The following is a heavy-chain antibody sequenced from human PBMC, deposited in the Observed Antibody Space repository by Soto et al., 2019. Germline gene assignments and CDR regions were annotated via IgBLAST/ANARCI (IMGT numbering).Heavy chain of an antibody. D-gene: IGHD5-18*01. Sequence: QVQLQESGPGLVKPSGTLSLTCAVSGGSISSSNWWSWVRQPPGKGLEWIGEIYHSGSTNYNPSRKSRVTIAVDKSKNQFSLKLSSVTAADTAVYYCARREGAPGGYSFPYGMDVWGQGTTVTVSS. J-gene: IGHJ6*02. V-gene: IGHV4-4*02. CDR3: ARREGAPGGYSFPYGMDV. CDR2: IYHSGST. CDR1: GGSISSSNW.